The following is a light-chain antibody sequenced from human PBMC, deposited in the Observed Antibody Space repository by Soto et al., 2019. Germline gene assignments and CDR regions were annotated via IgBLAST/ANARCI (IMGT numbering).Light chain of an antibody. V-gene: IGLV1-44*01. Sequence: QPVLTQPPSASGTSGQRVTISCSGSSSNIGSHTVTWYRQLPGTAPKLLIYSNHQRPSGVPERFSGSKSGTSASLAISGLQSEDEADYYCAAWDDSLNGPVFGGGTKLTVL. CDR2: SNH. J-gene: IGLJ3*02. CDR3: AAWDDSLNGPV. CDR1: SSNIGSHT.